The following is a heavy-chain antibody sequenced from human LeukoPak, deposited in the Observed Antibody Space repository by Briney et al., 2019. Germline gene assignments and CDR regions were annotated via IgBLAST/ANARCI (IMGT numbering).Heavy chain of an antibody. CDR2: ISWNSGSI. V-gene: IGHV3-9*03. CDR3: AKDTGGYCSSTSCSWGAFDI. CDR1: GFTFDDYA. Sequence: GGSLRLSCAASGFTFDDYAMHWVRQAPGKGLEWVSGISWNSGSIGYADSVKGRFTISRDNAKNSLYLQMNSLRAEDMALYYCAKDTGGYCSSTSCSWGAFDIWGQGTMVTVSS. J-gene: IGHJ3*02. D-gene: IGHD2-2*03.